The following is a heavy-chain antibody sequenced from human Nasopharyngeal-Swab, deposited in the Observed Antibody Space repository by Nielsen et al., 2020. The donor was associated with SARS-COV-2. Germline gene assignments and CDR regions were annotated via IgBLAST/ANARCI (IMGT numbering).Heavy chain of an antibody. CDR3: ARVSPPLLTGPYYYYGMDV. Sequence: GESLKISCAASGFTFSDYYMSRIRQAPGKGLEWVSYISSSSYTNYADSVKGRFTISRDNAKNSLYLQMNSLRAEDTAVYYCARVSPPLLTGPYYYYGMDVWGQGTTVTVSS. CDR1: GFTFSDYY. CDR2: ISSSSYT. D-gene: IGHD3-9*01. V-gene: IGHV3-11*06. J-gene: IGHJ6*02.